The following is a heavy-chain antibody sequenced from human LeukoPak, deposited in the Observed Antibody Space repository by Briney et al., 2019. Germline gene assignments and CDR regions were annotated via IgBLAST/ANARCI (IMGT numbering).Heavy chain of an antibody. CDR3: ARQSAAGYSDY. Sequence: SETLSLTCAVYGGSFSGYYWSWIRQPPGKGLEWIGEINHSGSTNYNPSLKSRVTISVDTSKNQFSLKLSSVTAADTAVYYCARQSAAGYSDYWGQGTLVTVSS. CDR1: GGSFSGYY. D-gene: IGHD6-13*01. J-gene: IGHJ4*02. V-gene: IGHV4-34*01. CDR2: INHSGST.